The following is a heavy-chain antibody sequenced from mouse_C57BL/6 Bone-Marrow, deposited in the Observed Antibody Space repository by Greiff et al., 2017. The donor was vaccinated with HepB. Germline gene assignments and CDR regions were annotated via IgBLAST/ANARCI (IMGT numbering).Heavy chain of an antibody. D-gene: IGHD2-3*01. CDR3: TRVGRWLPYFDY. V-gene: IGHV5-9-1*02. CDR2: ISSGGDYI. CDR1: GFTFSSYA. J-gene: IGHJ2*01. Sequence: EVQVVESGEGLVKPGGSLKLSCAASGFTFSSYAMSWVRQTPEKMLEWVAYISSGGDYIYYADTVKGRFTISRDNARNTLYLQMSSLKSEDTAMYYCTRVGRWLPYFDYWGQGTTLTVSS.